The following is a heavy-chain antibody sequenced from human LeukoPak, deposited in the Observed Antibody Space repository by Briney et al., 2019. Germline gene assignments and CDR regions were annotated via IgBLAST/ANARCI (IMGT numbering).Heavy chain of an antibody. CDR2: ISGSGANT. CDR3: AREEAVPCLLTSDY. CDR1: GFSFGSYA. Sequence: GGSLRVSYAASGFSFGSYAMSWVRQAPGKGLELVSAISGSGANTHYADSAKGRFTISRDNSKNTLFLQVNSLRAEDTAVYCCAREEAVPCLLTSDYWGQGTLVTVSS. D-gene: IGHD5/OR15-5a*01. J-gene: IGHJ4*02. V-gene: IGHV3-23*01.